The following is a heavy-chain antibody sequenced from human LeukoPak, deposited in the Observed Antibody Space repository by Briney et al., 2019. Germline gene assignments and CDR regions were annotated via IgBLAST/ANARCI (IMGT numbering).Heavy chain of an antibody. J-gene: IGHJ4*02. CDR2: ISSSSSYI. D-gene: IGHD4-17*01. CDR1: GFTFSSYS. CDR3: ARDIRRYYFDY. V-gene: IGHV3-21*01. Sequence: GGSLRLSCAASGFTFSSYSMNWVRQAPGKGLEWVSSISSSSSYIYYADSVKGRFTISRDNAKNSLYLQMNSLRAEDTAVYYCARDIRRYYFDYWGQGTLVTVSS.